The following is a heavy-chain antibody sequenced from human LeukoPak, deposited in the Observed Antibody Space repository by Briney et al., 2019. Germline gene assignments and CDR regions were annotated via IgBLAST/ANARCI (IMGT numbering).Heavy chain of an antibody. CDR1: GFTFSDYY. CDR3: ASGPNWGLKLLTFDY. CDR2: ISSSGSTI. Sequence: PGGSLRLSCAASGFTFSDYYMSWIRQAPGKGLEWVSYISSSGSTIYYADSVKGRFTISRDNAKNSLYLQMNSLRAEDTAVYYCASGPNWGLKLLTFDYWGQGTLVTVSS. D-gene: IGHD7-27*01. V-gene: IGHV3-11*04. J-gene: IGHJ4*02.